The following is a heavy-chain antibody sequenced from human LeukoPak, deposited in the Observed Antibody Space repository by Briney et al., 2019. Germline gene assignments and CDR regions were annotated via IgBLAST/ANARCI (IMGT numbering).Heavy chain of an antibody. J-gene: IGHJ4*02. CDR2: MNPNSGAA. Sequence: ASVKVSCKASGYTFINYYVHWVRQAPGQGLEWMGWMNPNSGAADYAQNFQGRVTMTRDTSISAAYMEVSSLRSDDTAVYYCARGASQSDKFPLHYWGQGTLVIVSS. D-gene: IGHD2-21*01. V-gene: IGHV1-2*02. CDR1: GYTFINYY. CDR3: ARGASQSDKFPLHY.